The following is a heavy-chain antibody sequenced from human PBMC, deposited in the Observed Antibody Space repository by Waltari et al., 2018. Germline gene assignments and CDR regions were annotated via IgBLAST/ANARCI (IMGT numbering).Heavy chain of an antibody. CDR2: INPNSGGT. D-gene: IGHD3-22*01. CDR1: GYTFTGYY. CDR3: ARIPYYYDSSGYEDY. J-gene: IGHJ4*02. Sequence: QVQLVQSGAEVKKPGASVKVSCKASGYTFTGYYMHWVRQAPGQGLEWMGWINPNSGGTNYAQNFQGRVTMTSDTSISTAYMELSRLRSDDTAAYYCARIPYYYDSSGYEDYWGQGTLVTVSS. V-gene: IGHV1-2*02.